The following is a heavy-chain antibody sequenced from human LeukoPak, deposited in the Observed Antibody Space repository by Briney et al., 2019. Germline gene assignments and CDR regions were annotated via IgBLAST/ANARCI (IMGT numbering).Heavy chain of an antibody. V-gene: IGHV4-34*01. D-gene: IGHD1-1*01. Sequence: SETLSLTCSVYGGSFSGYLWSWIRQAPGKGLEWIGEINQSGTTKYNPSLETRLTISVDRPKNQFSLNLSSATAADTAVYYRARGFLASNYNWFAPWGQGTLVTVSS. CDR2: INQSGTT. CDR1: GGSFSGYL. CDR3: ARGFLASNYNWFAP. J-gene: IGHJ5*02.